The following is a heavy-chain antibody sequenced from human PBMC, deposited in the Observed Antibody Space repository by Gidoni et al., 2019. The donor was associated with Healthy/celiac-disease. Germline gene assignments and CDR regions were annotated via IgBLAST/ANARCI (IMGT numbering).Heavy chain of an antibody. CDR3: ASVCGGDCYRDY. CDR2: INHSGST. J-gene: IGHJ4*02. CDR1: GGSFSGYY. Sequence: QVQLQQWGAGLLKPSETLSLTCAVYGGSFSGYYWSWIRQPPGKGLEWIGEINHSGSTNYNPSLKSRVTISVDTSKNQFSLKLSSVTAADTAVYYCASVCGGDCYRDYWGQGTLVTVSS. D-gene: IGHD2-21*01. V-gene: IGHV4-34*01.